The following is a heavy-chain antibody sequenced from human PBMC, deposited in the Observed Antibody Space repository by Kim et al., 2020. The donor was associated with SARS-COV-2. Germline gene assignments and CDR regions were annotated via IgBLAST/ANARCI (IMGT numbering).Heavy chain of an antibody. D-gene: IGHD6-19*01. J-gene: IGHJ6*02. Sequence: GGSLRLSCAASGFTFSSYAMSWVRQAPGKGLEWVSAISGSGGSTYYADSVKGRFTISRDNSKNTLYLQMNSLRAEDTAVYYCAKTGIAVAGEGGYYYYGMDVWGQGTTVTVSS. V-gene: IGHV3-23*01. CDR2: ISGSGGST. CDR1: GFTFSSYA. CDR3: AKTGIAVAGEGGYYYYGMDV.